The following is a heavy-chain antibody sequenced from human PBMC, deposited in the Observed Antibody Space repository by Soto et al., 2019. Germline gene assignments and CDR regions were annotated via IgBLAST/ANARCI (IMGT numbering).Heavy chain of an antibody. CDR1: GFTSSDYY. CDR3: AIEERGLGIQLSTVCSGEDGMNG. Sequence: QVQLVESGGGLVKPGGSLSLSCAAPGFTSSDYYMSWIRQAPGKGLEWVSAFSRSGTTIYHADSVKGPFTISRDNPKNSLYLQRNSLRAEETAVYYCAIEERGLGIQLSTVCSGEDGMNGWCQGAT. J-gene: IGHJ6*02. D-gene: IGHD5-18*01. CDR2: FSRSGTTI. V-gene: IGHV3-11*01.